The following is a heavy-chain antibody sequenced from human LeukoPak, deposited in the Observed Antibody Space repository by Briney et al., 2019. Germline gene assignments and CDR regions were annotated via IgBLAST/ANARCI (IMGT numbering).Heavy chain of an antibody. CDR1: GGSVNSGSDY. V-gene: IGHV4-61*01. D-gene: IGHD3-10*01. J-gene: IGHJ4*02. CDR3: ARGQAALWFGEL. Sequence: PSETLSLTCTVSGGSVNSGSDYWSWIRQPPGKGLEWIGHISYSGSTNYNPSLKSRVTISLDTSKNQLSLKLSSVTTADTAVYYCARGQAALWFGELWGQGTLVTVSS. CDR2: ISYSGST.